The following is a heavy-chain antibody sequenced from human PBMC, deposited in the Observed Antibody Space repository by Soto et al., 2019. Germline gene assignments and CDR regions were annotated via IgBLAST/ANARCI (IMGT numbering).Heavy chain of an antibody. J-gene: IGHJ4*02. Sequence: QIQLLQSGAEVKKPGASVKVTCKASGYTFRNFGISGVRQAPGQGLEWMGWISAYNANANYAQKFQGRLTMTADTSTSTAYMDLRSLRSDDTAVYYCARENSYFDYWGQGTLVTVSS. V-gene: IGHV1-18*01. CDR2: ISAYNANA. CDR3: ARENSYFDY. CDR1: GYTFRNFG.